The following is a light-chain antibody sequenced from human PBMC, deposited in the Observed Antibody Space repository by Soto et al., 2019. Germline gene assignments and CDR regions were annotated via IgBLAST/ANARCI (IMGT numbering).Light chain of an antibody. CDR3: SSYTSSSTFYV. J-gene: IGLJ1*01. CDR2: EVS. CDR1: SSDAGGYNY. V-gene: IGLV2-14*01. Sequence: QSVLAQPASVPASPGQSITISCTGTSSDAGGYNYVSWYQQHPGKAPKLMIYEVSNRPSGVSNRFSGSKSGDTASLTISGLQAEDEADYYCSSYTSSSTFYVFGTGTKVTVL.